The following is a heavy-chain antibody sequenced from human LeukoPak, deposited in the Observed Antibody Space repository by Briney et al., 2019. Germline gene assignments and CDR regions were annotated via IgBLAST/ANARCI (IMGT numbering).Heavy chain of an antibody. J-gene: IGHJ4*02. Sequence: PGGSLRLSCAASGFTFSSYAMSWVRQAPGKGLEWVSAISGSGGSTYYADSVKGRFTISRDNSKNTLYLQMNSLRAEDTAVYYCARDGRHRGSFDYWGQGTLVTVSS. CDR2: ISGSGGST. CDR3: ARDGRHRGSFDY. V-gene: IGHV3-23*01. D-gene: IGHD3-16*01. CDR1: GFTFSSYA.